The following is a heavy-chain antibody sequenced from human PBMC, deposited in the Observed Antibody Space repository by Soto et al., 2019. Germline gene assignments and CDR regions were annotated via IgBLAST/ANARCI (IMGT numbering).Heavy chain of an antibody. J-gene: IGHJ6*02. V-gene: IGHV4-59*01. CDR1: GGSISSYY. CDR2: IYYSGST. CDR3: ARGGEEECSGGSCSASWYYYGMDV. Sequence: PSETLSLTCTVSGGSISSYYWSWIRQPPGKGLEWIGYIYYSGSTNYNPSLKSRVTISVDTSKNQFSLKLSSVTAADTAVYDCARGGEEECSGGSCSASWYYYGMDVWCQGTTVTVSS. D-gene: IGHD2-15*01.